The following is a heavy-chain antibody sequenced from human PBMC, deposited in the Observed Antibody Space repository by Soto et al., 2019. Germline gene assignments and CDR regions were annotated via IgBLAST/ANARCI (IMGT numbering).Heavy chain of an antibody. D-gene: IGHD3-10*01. Sequence: GGSLRLSCAASGFTFSSYAMHWVRQAPGKGLEWVAVISFDGSNENYADSVKGRFTISRDNSKNTLYLQMDSLTAEDTAVYYCSKVAGSGSHYYNYCTDYWGQGTLVTVSS. CDR2: ISFDGSNE. CDR1: GFTFSSYA. CDR3: SKVAGSGSHYYNYCTDY. J-gene: IGHJ4*02. V-gene: IGHV3-30-3*01.